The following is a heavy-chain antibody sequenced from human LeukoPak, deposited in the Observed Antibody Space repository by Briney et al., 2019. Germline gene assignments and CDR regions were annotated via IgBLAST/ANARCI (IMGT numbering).Heavy chain of an antibody. Sequence: PGGSLRLSCAASGFTVSNTFMSWVRQAPGKGLEWDSVIYSVGTTYYADSVKGRFTISRDNSKNTLYLQMNSLRAEDTAVYYCARGSGWLDYWGQGTLVTVSS. CDR3: ARGSGWLDY. D-gene: IGHD6-19*01. V-gene: IGHV3-53*01. J-gene: IGHJ4*02. CDR1: GFTVSNTF. CDR2: IYSVGTT.